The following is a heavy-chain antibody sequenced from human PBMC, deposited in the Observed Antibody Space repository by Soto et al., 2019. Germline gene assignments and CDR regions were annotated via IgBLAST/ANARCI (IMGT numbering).Heavy chain of an antibody. CDR2: IIPIFGTV. V-gene: IGHV1-69*01. CDR3: TRDRGCTRLYSALAV. D-gene: IGHD2-21*01. Sequence: QVQLVQSGAEVKKPGSSVKVSCKASGGSFRTYTTSWVRQAPGQGLEWVGGIIPIFGTVNYAQKFRGRVTMTADESTSTAYMELRNLRSEATSVYYCTRDRGCTRLYSALAVWGQGTTVTGAS. J-gene: IGHJ6*02. CDR1: GGSFRTYT.